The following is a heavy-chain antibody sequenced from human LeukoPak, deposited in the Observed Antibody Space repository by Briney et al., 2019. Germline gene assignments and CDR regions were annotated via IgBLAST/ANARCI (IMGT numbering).Heavy chain of an antibody. Sequence: PGGSLRLSCAASGFTFSIYAMSWVRQAPGKGLQWVSSITSRGESTWYVDSVKGRFTITRDNSENTLYLQVHSLRAEDTAVYYYARDRPNYYGSDGHYYRRDGDYWGRGTLVSVSS. CDR1: GFTFSIYA. J-gene: IGHJ4*02. CDR2: ITSRGEST. V-gene: IGHV3-23*01. CDR3: ARDRPNYYGSDGHYYRRDGDY. D-gene: IGHD3-22*01.